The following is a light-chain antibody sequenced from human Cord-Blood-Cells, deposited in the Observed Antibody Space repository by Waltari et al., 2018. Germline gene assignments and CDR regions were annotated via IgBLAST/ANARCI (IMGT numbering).Light chain of an antibody. Sequence: QSVLTQPPSVSAAPGQRATTSCPGRSSNIGAGYDVHRYQHLPGTAPKLLIYCNSNRPSGVPDRFSGSKSGTSASLAITGLQAEDEADYYCQSYDSSLSGYVFGTGTKVTVL. V-gene: IGLV1-40*01. J-gene: IGLJ1*01. CDR2: CNS. CDR3: QSYDSSLSGYV. CDR1: SSNIGAGYD.